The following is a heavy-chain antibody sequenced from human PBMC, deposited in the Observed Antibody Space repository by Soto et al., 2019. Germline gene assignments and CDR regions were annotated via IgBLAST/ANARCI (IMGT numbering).Heavy chain of an antibody. Sequence: QLQESGPGLVKPSGTLSLTCAVSRGSMTTGDWFSWVRQSPGKGLEWIGEISYGGTTHYKPSLKSRVTISLDKSKNQFFLELSSSTAADTAVYYCAKNAVGGFDWWGQGTLVTVSS. CDR3: AKNAVGGFDW. V-gene: IGHV4-4*02. CDR2: ISYGGTT. CDR1: RGSMTTGDW. D-gene: IGHD1-26*01. J-gene: IGHJ4*02.